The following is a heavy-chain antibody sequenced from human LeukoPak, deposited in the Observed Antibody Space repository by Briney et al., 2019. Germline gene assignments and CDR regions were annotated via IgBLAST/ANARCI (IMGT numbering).Heavy chain of an antibody. J-gene: IGHJ6*02. CDR2: ISISSSYI. V-gene: IGHV3-21*01. CDR3: ARALWFGEFFTGMDV. Sequence: PGGSLRLSCAASGFTFSSYSMNWVRQAPGKGLEWVSSISISSSYIYYTDSLKGRFTISRDNAKNSLYLKMNSLIAEDTAVYYCARALWFGEFFTGMDVWGQGTTVTVSS. D-gene: IGHD3-10*01. CDR1: GFTFSSYS.